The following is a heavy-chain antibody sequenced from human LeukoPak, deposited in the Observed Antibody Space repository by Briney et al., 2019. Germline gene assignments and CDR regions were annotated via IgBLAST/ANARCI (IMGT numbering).Heavy chain of an antibody. CDR3: ARDPDHPGATSPYYYYYYMDV. CDR1: GGTFSSYT. Sequence: GASVKVSCKASGGTFSSYTISWVRQAPGQGLEWMGRIIPILGIANYAQKFQGRVTITADKSTSTAYMELSSLRSEDTAVYYCARDPDHPGATSPYYYYYYMDVWGKGTTVTVSS. V-gene: IGHV1-69*04. J-gene: IGHJ6*03. D-gene: IGHD1-26*01. CDR2: IIPILGIA.